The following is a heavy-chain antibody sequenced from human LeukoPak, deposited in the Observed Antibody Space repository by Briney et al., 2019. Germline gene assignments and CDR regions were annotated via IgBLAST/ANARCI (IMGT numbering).Heavy chain of an antibody. D-gene: IGHD4-17*01. V-gene: IGHV3-64D*06. J-gene: IGHJ3*02. Sequence: GGSLRLSCSASGFTFSSYAMHWVRQAPGKGLEYVSAISSNGGSTYYADSVKGGFTISRDNSKNTLYLQMSSLRAEDAAVYYCVKVYYGDYYGGNAFDIWGQGTMVTVSS. CDR1: GFTFSSYA. CDR2: ISSNGGST. CDR3: VKVYYGDYYGGNAFDI.